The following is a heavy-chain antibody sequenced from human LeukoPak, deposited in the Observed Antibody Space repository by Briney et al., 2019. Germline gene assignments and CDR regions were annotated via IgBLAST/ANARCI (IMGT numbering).Heavy chain of an antibody. CDR3: ARDSGYDIPQEIDY. V-gene: IGHV3-7*01. D-gene: IGHD3-9*01. CDR1: GFTFSSYW. J-gene: IGHJ4*02. CDR2: IKQDGSEK. Sequence: PGGSLRLSCAASGFTFSSYWMSWVRQAPGKGLEWVANIKQDGSEKYYVDSVKGRFTISRDNAKNSLYLQMNSLRAEDTAVYYCARDSGYDIPQEIDYWGQGTLVTVSS.